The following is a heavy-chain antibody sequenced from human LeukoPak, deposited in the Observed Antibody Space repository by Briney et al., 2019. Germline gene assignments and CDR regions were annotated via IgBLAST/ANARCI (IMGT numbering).Heavy chain of an antibody. CDR3: AAQQVGATLSRWFDP. Sequence: SETLSLTCTVSGGSISSYYWSWIRQPPGKGLEWIGRIYTSGSTNYNPSLKSRVTISVDTSKNQFSLKLSSVTAADTAVYYCAAQQVGATLSRWFDPWGQGTLVTVSS. J-gene: IGHJ5*02. V-gene: IGHV4-4*08. CDR2: IYTSGST. D-gene: IGHD1-26*01. CDR1: GGSISSYY.